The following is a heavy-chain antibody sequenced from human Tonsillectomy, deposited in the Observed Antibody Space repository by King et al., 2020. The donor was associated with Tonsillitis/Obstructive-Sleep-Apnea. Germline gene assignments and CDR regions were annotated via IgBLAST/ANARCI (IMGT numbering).Heavy chain of an antibody. D-gene: IGHD3-16*01. CDR2: IFSNDEK. CDR1: GFSLSNARMG. V-gene: IGHV2-26*01. CDR3: ARIRGGSYYYYYMDV. J-gene: IGHJ6*03. Sequence: VTLKESGPVLVKPTETLTLTCTVSGFSLSNARMGVSWIRQPPGKALEWLAHIFSNDEKSYSTSLKSRLTISKDTSKTQVVLTMTNMDPVDTATYYCARIRGGSYYYYYMDVWGKGTTVTVSS.